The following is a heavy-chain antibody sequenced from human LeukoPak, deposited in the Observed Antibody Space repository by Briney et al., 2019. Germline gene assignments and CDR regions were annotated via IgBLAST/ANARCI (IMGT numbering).Heavy chain of an antibody. V-gene: IGHV3-30-3*01. CDR2: ISYDGDRK. Sequence: GGSLRLSCAASGFSFSAYAMHWVRQAPGKGLEWVAIISYDGDRKFYADSVKGRFTISRDISKNMLYLQMSSLRVEDTAMYYCARDGGTAYYYFDYWSQGTLVTVSS. D-gene: IGHD3-9*01. CDR1: GFSFSAYA. J-gene: IGHJ4*02. CDR3: ARDGGTAYYYFDY.